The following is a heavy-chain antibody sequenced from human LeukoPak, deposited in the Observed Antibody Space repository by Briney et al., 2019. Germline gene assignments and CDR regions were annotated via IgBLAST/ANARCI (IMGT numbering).Heavy chain of an antibody. J-gene: IGHJ4*02. CDR2: IKSDGTNT. CDR3: ARERRTDCSSTSCPLDY. V-gene: IGHV3-74*01. CDR1: GFTLSNYW. Sequence: GGSLRLSCAASGFTLSNYWTHWVRQAPGKGLVWVSRIKSDGTNTNYADSVRGRFTISRDNAKSTVYLQMNSLRAEDTAVYYCARERRTDCSSTSCPLDYWGQGTLVTVSS. D-gene: IGHD2-2*01.